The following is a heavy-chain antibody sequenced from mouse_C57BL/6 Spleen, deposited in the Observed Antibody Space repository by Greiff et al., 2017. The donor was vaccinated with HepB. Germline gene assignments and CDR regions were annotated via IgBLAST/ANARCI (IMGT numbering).Heavy chain of an antibody. CDR1: GYTFTSYG. CDR2: IYPRSGNT. V-gene: IGHV1-81*01. D-gene: IGHD2-3*01. CDR3: ARWMVTAYAMDY. J-gene: IGHJ4*01. Sequence: VQLVESGAELARPGASVKLSCKASGYTFTSYGISWVKQRTGQGLEWIGEIYPRSGNTYYNEKFKGKATLTADKSSSTAYMELRSLTSEDSAVYFCARWMVTAYAMDYWGQGTSVTVSS.